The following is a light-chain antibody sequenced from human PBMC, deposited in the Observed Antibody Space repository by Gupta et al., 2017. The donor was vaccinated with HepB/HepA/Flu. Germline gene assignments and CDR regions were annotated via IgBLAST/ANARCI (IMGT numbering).Light chain of an antibody. CDR1: QSISSW. J-gene: IGKJ2*01. CDR3: QQYNSYPVT. V-gene: IGKV1-5*03. CDR2: KAS. Sequence: DIQISQSPSTLSSSVGDRVTITCRASQSISSWLDWYQQKPGKAPKLLIYKASSLESGVPSRFSGSGSGTEFTLTISSLQPDDFATYYCQQYNSYPVTFGQGTKLEIK.